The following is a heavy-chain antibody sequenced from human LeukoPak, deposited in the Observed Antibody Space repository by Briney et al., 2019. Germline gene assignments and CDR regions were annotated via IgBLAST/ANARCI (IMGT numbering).Heavy chain of an antibody. Sequence: GGSLRLSCAASGFTFSSYDVTWVRQAPGKGLEWVSSISDSGGSTYYADSVKGRFTISRDNSKDTLNLQMNSLRAEDTAVYYCAKDATLHYYGSGSYWDYWGQGTLVTVSS. CDR1: GFTFSSYD. CDR3: AKDATLHYYGSGSYWDY. J-gene: IGHJ4*02. CDR2: ISDSGGST. V-gene: IGHV3-23*01. D-gene: IGHD3-10*01.